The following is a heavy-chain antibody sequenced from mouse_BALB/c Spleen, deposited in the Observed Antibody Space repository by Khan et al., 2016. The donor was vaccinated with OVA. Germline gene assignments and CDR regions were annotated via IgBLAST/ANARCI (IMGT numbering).Heavy chain of an antibody. D-gene: IGHD2-3*01. CDR1: GYSITSDYA. Sequence: EVNLVESGPGLVKPSQSLSLTCTVTGYSITSDYAWNWIRQFPGNKLEWMGYISSSGSTNYNPALKSRISITRDTSKNQFFLQLNSVTTVETVTYYCARDGSRYNYAMDYWGQGTSGTVSS. V-gene: IGHV3-2*02. CDR3: ARDGSRYNYAMDY. CDR2: ISSSGST. J-gene: IGHJ4*01.